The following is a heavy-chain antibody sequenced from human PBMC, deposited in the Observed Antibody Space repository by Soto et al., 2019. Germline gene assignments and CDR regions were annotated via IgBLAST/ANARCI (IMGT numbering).Heavy chain of an antibody. CDR1: GDSFSSYY. J-gene: IGHJ4*02. D-gene: IGHD3-10*01. Sequence: SETLSLTCTVSGDSFSSYYWTWIRQPPGKRLEWVAYIFHTGNTNYNPSLKSRVTISVDTSKYQFSLKLRSVTPADTAVYYCAALDGALDYWGPGTLVTVSS. V-gene: IGHV4-59*01. CDR3: AALDGALDY. CDR2: IFHTGNT.